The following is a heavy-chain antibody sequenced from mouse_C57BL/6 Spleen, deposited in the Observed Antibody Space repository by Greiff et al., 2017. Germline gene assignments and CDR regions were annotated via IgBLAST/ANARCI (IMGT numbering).Heavy chain of an antibody. CDR2: FHPSDSDT. J-gene: IGHJ2*01. D-gene: IGHD2-1*01. Sequence: QVQLQQSGAELVKPGASVKVSCKASGYTFTSYWMHWVKQRPGQGLEWIGRFHPSDSDTNYNQKFKGKATLTVDKSSSTAYMQLSSLTSEDSAVYYCAIIDGKSLFDYWGQGTTLTVSS. CDR3: AIIDGKSLFDY. V-gene: IGHV1-74*01. CDR1: GYTFTSYW.